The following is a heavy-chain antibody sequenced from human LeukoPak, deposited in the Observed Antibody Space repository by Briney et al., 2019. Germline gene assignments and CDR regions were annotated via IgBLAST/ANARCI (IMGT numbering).Heavy chain of an antibody. CDR2: IYHSGST. V-gene: IGHV4-59*12. J-gene: IGHJ3*02. CDR3: ARFLGPTDI. D-gene: IGHD3-16*01. Sequence: PSETLSLTCTVSGGSISSYYWSWIRMPPRKGLEWIGYIYHSGSTYYNPSLKSRVTISVDRSKNQFSLKLSSVTAADTAVYYCARFLGPTDIWGQGTMVTVSS. CDR1: GGSISSYY.